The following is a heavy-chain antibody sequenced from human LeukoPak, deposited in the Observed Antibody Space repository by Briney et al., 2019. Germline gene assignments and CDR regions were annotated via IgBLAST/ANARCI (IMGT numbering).Heavy chain of an antibody. Sequence: ASVKVSCKASGYTFRSYYFHWVRQAPGQGLEWMGLINPSGGSTRYSQKFQGRVTMTRDTSTRTVYMELSSLRSEDTAVYYCARDGGGYSYGPLDYWGQGTLVTVSS. CDR3: ARDGGGYSYGPLDY. V-gene: IGHV1-46*01. CDR2: INPSGGST. CDR1: GYTFRSYY. D-gene: IGHD5-18*01. J-gene: IGHJ4*02.